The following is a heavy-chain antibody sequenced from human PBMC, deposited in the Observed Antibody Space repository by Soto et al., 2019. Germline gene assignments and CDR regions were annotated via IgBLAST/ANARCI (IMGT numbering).Heavy chain of an antibody. CDR2: IYYSGST. J-gene: IGHJ6*02. Sequence: PSETLSLTCTVSGGSISSGDYYWSRIRQPPGKGLEWIGYIYYSGSTYYNPSLKSRVTISVDTSKNQFSLKLSSVTAADTAVYYCARDWVPAADETYYYYYGMDVWGQGTTVTVSS. D-gene: IGHD2-2*01. CDR3: ARDWVPAADETYYYYYGMDV. V-gene: IGHV4-30-4*01. CDR1: GGSISSGDYY.